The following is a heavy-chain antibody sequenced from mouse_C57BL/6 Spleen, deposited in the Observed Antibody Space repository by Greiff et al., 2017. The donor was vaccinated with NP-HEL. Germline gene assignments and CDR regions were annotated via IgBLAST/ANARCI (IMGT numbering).Heavy chain of an antibody. V-gene: IGHV1-69*01. CDR1: GYTFTSYW. CDR2: IDPSDSYT. Sequence: VQLQQPGAELVMPGASVKLSCKASGYTFTSYWMHWVKQRPGQGLEWIGEIDPSDSYTNYNQKFKGKSTLTVDKSSSTAYMQLSSLTSEDSAVYYCARKGNYYGSGDYWGQGTSVTVSS. J-gene: IGHJ4*01. D-gene: IGHD1-1*01. CDR3: ARKGNYYGSGDY.